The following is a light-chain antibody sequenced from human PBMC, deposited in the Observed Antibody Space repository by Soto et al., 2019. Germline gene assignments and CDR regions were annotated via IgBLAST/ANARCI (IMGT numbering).Light chain of an antibody. CDR2: GAS. J-gene: IGKJ1*01. V-gene: IGKV3-20*01. CDR1: QSVSNY. Sequence: EIVLTQSPGTLSLSPGERATLSCRASQSVSNYLDWYQRKPGQAPRLLIYGASSRATGIPDRVSGSGSGTDFTLTISRLEPEDFAVYYCHQYGGSPQTFGQGTKVEIK. CDR3: HQYGGSPQT.